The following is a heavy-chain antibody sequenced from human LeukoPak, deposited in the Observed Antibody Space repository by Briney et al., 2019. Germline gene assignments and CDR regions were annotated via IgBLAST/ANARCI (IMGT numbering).Heavy chain of an antibody. Sequence: SETLSLTCTVSGGSISSYYWSWIRQPPGKGLEWIGYIYYSGSTNYNPSLKSRVTISVDTSKNQSSLKLSSVTAADTAVYYCARGTYYYDSSGYLSWFDPWGQGTLVTVSS. CDR2: IYYSGST. CDR3: ARGTYYYDSSGYLSWFDP. CDR1: GGSISSYY. D-gene: IGHD3-22*01. J-gene: IGHJ5*02. V-gene: IGHV4-59*01.